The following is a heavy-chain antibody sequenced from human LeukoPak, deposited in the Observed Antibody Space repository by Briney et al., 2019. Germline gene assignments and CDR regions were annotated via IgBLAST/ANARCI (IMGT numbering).Heavy chain of an antibody. V-gene: IGHV1-69*04. CDR2: INPIVGAP. CDR1: GGTFSSHV. D-gene: IGHD3-3*01. J-gene: IGHJ1*01. Sequence: SVKVSCKASGGTFSSHVISWVRQAPGQGLEWMGRINPIVGAPIYAQKLQGRVTITADKSTSTAYIELSSLGSEDTAVYHCASPSSHYDVWRGYSMFQLWGQGTLVIVSS. CDR3: ASPSSHYDVWRGYSMFQL.